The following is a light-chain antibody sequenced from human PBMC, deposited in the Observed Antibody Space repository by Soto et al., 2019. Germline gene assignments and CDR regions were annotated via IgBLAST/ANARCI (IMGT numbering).Light chain of an antibody. V-gene: IGLV2-14*01. J-gene: IGLJ2*01. CDR3: SSYASGSTPVV. Sequence: QSVLTQPASVSGSPGQSITISCTGTSSDVGGYNYVSWYQQHPGKAPKLMIYDVSNRPSGVSNRFSGSKSGNTASLTISGLQAEDEADYYCSSYASGSTPVVFGGGTKLTVL. CDR2: DVS. CDR1: SSDVGGYNY.